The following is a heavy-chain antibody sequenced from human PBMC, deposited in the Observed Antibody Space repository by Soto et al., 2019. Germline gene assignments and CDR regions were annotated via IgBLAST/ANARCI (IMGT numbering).Heavy chain of an antibody. V-gene: IGHV3-23*01. CDR2: ISGSGGST. D-gene: IGHD6-13*01. CDR3: ASLSSPYYYYMDV. CDR1: GFTFSSYA. J-gene: IGHJ6*03. Sequence: GGSLRLSCAASGFTFSSYAMSWVRQAPGKGLEWVSAISGSGGSTYYADSVKGRFTISRDNSKNTLYLQMNSLRAEDTAVYYCASLSSPYYYYMDVWGKGTTVTVSS.